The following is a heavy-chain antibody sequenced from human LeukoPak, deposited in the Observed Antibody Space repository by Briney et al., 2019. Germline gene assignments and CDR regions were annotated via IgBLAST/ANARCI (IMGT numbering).Heavy chain of an antibody. CDR1: GGTFSSYA. CDR3: ARDSKGNYYGMDV. Sequence: SVKVSCKASGGTFSSYAISWVRLAPGQGLEWMGRIIPILGIANYAQKFQGRVTITADKSTSTAYMELSSLRSEDTAVYYCARDSKGNYYGMDVWGQGTTVTVSS. V-gene: IGHV1-69*04. J-gene: IGHJ6*02. CDR2: IIPILGIA. D-gene: IGHD3-10*01.